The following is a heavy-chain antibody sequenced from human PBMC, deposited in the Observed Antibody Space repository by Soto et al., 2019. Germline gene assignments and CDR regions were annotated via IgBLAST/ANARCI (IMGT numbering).Heavy chain of an antibody. CDR1: GDSISDTRYY. Sequence: PSETLSLTCSVLGDSISDTRYYWGWIRQSPEKGLEWIGSISHDGHAYYNPSLKSRVTLFADTSRNQFSLKMKSVTVADTAVYYCARRGSYYYDSRLRGRDVCGQESTV. CDR3: ARRGSYYYDSRLRGRDV. J-gene: IGHJ6*02. V-gene: IGHV4-39*01. D-gene: IGHD3-22*01. CDR2: ISHDGHA.